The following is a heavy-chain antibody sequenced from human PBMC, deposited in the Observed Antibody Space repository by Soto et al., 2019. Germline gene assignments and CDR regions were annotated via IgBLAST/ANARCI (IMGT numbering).Heavy chain of an antibody. D-gene: IGHD6-13*01. CDR1: GGTFRNYA. CDR3: AIPLPKQQLVRGALDH. J-gene: IGHJ1*01. V-gene: IGHV1-69*01. Sequence: QVQLVQSGAEVKKPGSSVKLSCKTSGGTFRNYAINWVRQAPGQGLEWMGGSIPVFGTANYAQTFQGRFTITADESTSTAYMELSSLISEDTAVYYCAIPLPKQQLVRGALDHWGQGTLVTVAS. CDR2: SIPVFGTA.